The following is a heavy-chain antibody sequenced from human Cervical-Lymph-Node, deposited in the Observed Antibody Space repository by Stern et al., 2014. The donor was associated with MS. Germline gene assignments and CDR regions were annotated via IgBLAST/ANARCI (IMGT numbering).Heavy chain of an antibody. CDR1: GYSFISHA. CDR3: ARAGYCSPSTCSDAFDI. J-gene: IGHJ3*02. CDR2: INGDNGNT. V-gene: IGHV1-3*01. D-gene: IGHD2-15*01. Sequence: QVQLVQSGAEVKDPGDSVKVSCKASGYSFISHAMHWVRQAPGQTFEWMGWINGDNGNTKYSQKLQGRVTITRDKTTSTAYMELSSLTSEDTAVYYCARAGYCSPSTCSDAFDIWGQGTMVTVSS.